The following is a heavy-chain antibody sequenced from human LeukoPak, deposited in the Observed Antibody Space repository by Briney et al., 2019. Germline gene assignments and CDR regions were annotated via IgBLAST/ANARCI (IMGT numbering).Heavy chain of an antibody. D-gene: IGHD3-10*01. CDR2: IYYSGST. Sequence: SETLSLTCTVSGGSISTYFWSWIRQPPGKGLEWIGYIYYSGSTNYNPSLKSRVTISVDTSKNQFSLKLSSVTAADTAVYYCARLDYGSGSYPKFDSWGQGTLVTVSS. V-gene: IGHV4-59*08. J-gene: IGHJ4*02. CDR1: GGSISTYF. CDR3: ARLDYGSGSYPKFDS.